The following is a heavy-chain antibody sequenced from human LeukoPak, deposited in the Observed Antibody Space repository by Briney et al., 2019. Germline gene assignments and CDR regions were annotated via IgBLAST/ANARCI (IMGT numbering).Heavy chain of an antibody. J-gene: IGHJ4*02. V-gene: IGHV7-4-1*02. Sequence: GASVKVSCKASGYTFTSYAMNWVRQAPGQGLEWMGWINTNTGNPTYAQGFTGRFVFALDTSVSTAYLQISSLKAEDTAVYYCARGFWGVGATNNDYWGQGTLVTVSS. CDR1: GYTFTSYA. D-gene: IGHD1-26*01. CDR3: ARGFWGVGATNNDY. CDR2: INTNTGNP.